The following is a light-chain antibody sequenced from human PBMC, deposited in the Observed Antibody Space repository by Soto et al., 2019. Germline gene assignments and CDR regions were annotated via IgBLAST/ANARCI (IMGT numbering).Light chain of an antibody. J-gene: IGLJ2*01. CDR2: DVG. V-gene: IGLV2-14*01. Sequence: QSALTQPASMSGSPGQSITISCTGTSSDVGVYNSVSWYRQHPGRAPKLMIYDVGDRPSGVSNRFSGSKSGNTASLTISGLQAEDEADYYCSSYANSTTLLFGGGTKLTVL. CDR1: SSDVGVYNS. CDR3: SSYANSTTLL.